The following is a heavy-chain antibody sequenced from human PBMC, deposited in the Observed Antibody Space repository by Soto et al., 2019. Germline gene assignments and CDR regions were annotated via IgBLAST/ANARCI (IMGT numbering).Heavy chain of an antibody. J-gene: IGHJ6*02. Sequence: QAQLVQSGAEVKKPGASVKVSCKASGYTFTSYDINWVRQAPGQGLEWLGWMDPNSGSTGYAQNFQGRVTMTRNISINTAHMELSSLRSEDTAGYYCARESKFDFWRKGLDVWGQGTTVTVSS. D-gene: IGHD3-3*01. CDR3: ARESKFDFWRKGLDV. V-gene: IGHV1-8*01. CDR1: GYTFTSYD. CDR2: MDPNSGST.